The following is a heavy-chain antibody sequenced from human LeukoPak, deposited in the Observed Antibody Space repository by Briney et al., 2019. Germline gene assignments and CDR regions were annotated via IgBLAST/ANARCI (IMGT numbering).Heavy chain of an antibody. Sequence: SETLSLTCTVSGDSISSYYWSWIRQHPGKGLEWIGYIYYSGSTYYNPSLKSRVTISVDTSKNQFSLKLSSVTAADTAVYYCASQLVPPGTFDYWGQGTLVTVSS. V-gene: IGHV4-59*06. CDR1: GDSISSYY. D-gene: IGHD6-6*01. J-gene: IGHJ4*02. CDR3: ASQLVPPGTFDY. CDR2: IYYSGST.